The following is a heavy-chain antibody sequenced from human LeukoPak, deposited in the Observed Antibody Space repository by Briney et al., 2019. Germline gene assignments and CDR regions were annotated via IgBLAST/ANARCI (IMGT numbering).Heavy chain of an antibody. D-gene: IGHD3-3*01. J-gene: IGHJ6*03. CDR2: ISSSSSYI. CDR1: GFTFSSYG. CDR3: ARDPLGFWSEDLYYYMDV. V-gene: IGHV3-21*01. Sequence: SGGSLRLSCAASGFTFSSYGMYWVRQAPGKGLEWVSSISSSSSYIYYADSVKGRFNISRDNAKNSLYLQMNSLRAEDTAVYYCARDPLGFWSEDLYYYMDVWGKGTTVTVSS.